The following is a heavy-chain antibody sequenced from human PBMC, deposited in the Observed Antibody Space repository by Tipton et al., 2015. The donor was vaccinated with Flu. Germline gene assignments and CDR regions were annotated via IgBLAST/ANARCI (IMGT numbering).Heavy chain of an antibody. D-gene: IGHD2-21*01. V-gene: IGHV1-18*04. J-gene: IGHJ4*02. CDR3: ARQIGGGDCY. Sequence: SGPEVKLSCKASGYTFTKHGITWVRQAPGQGLEWMGWISAYNGYTDFAQKFQGRVTMTTDTSASTAYMELRSLRSDDTAVYYCARQIGGGDCYWGQGTLVTVSS. CDR1: GYTFTKHG. CDR2: ISAYNGYT.